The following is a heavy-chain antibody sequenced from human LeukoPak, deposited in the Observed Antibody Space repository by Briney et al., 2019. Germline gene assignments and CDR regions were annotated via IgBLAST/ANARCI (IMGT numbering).Heavy chain of an antibody. CDR2: IYYSGSA. CDR3: VRQGWSHYYYMDV. CDR1: GGSISSSSYY. Sequence: SETLSLTCTVSGGSISSSSYYWGWIRQPPGKGLEWIGSIYYSGSAYYNPSLESRVAIFVDTSKNQFSLELRSVTAADTAVYYCVRQGWSHYYYMDVWGKGTTVTVSS. V-gene: IGHV4-39*01. J-gene: IGHJ6*03. D-gene: IGHD3-3*01.